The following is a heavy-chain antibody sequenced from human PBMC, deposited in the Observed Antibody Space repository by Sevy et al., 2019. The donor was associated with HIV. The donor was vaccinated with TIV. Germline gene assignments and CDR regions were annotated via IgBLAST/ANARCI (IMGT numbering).Heavy chain of an antibody. CDR3: ASTREYYSDNSGYFDY. Sequence: ASVKVSCKFSGHTLTELPIHWVRQAPGKRLEWMGRFDPEDGERIYPQKFQGRVIMTEDTSTDTAYMELSSLRSEDTALYYCASTREYYSDNSGYFDYWGQGTLVTVSS. J-gene: IGHJ4*02. CDR2: FDPEDGER. V-gene: IGHV1-24*01. CDR1: GHTLTELP. D-gene: IGHD3-22*01.